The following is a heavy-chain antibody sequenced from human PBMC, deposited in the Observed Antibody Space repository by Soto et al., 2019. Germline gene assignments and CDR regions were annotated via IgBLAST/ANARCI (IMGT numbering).Heavy chain of an antibody. V-gene: IGHV4-31*03. D-gene: IGHD5-12*01. CDR1: GGSIRSGGYY. CDR3: ARDRHMATSGTARYYYGLDV. CDR2: IYYSGTT. J-gene: IGHJ6*02. Sequence: SETLSLTCTVSGGSIRSGGYYWTWIRHFPGKGLEWIGNIYYSGTTYYNPSLKSRLTMSVDTSKNQFSLRLNSVTAADTAMYFCARDRHMATSGTARYYYGLDVWGQGTTVTVSS.